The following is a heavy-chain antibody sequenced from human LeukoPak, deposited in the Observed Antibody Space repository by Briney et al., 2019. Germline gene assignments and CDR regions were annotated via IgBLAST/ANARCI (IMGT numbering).Heavy chain of an antibody. CDR3: ARAIVVVTHFDY. D-gene: IGHD3-22*01. Sequence: SETLSLTCTVSGGSISSSSYYWSWIRQPPGKGLEWIGSIYYSGSTYYNPSLKSRVTISVDTSKNQFSLKLSSVTAADTAVYYCARAIVVVTHFDYWGQGTLVTISS. CDR1: GGSISSSSYY. V-gene: IGHV4-39*07. CDR2: IYYSGST. J-gene: IGHJ4*02.